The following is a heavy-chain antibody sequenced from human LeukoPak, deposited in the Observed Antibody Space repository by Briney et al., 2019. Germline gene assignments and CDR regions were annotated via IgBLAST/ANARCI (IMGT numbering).Heavy chain of an antibody. V-gene: IGHV4-38-2*02. D-gene: IGHD6-13*01. CDR3: GREVRPQQLVPRFDY. CDR2: IYHSGST. CDR1: GYSIISGNY. Sequence: PSETLSLTSAVSGYSIISGNYWAWIRQPPGEGREGIRSIYHSGSTYYNPSLKSRVTISVDTSKNQFSPKLSSVTAADTAVYYCGREVRPQQLVPRFDYWGQGTLVTVSS. J-gene: IGHJ4*02.